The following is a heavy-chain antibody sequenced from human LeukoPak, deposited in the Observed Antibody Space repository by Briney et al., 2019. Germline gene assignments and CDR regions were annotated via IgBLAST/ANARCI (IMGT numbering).Heavy chain of an antibody. CDR3: ARGGGHHHFDY. CDR2: ISATGYTT. D-gene: IGHD1-14*01. CDR1: GFILSTYA. J-gene: IGHJ4*02. V-gene: IGHV3-23*01. Sequence: GGSLRLSCAASGFILSTYAMSWVRQAPGKGLEWVSAISATGYTTYYADSVKGRFTISTDNSKSTVYLQMNSLRAEDTAVYYCARGGGHHHFDYWGQGTLVTVSS.